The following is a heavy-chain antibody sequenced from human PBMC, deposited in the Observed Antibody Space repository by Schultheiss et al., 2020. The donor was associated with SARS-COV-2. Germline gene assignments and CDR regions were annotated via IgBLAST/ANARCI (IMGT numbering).Heavy chain of an antibody. J-gene: IGHJ4*02. D-gene: IGHD6-19*01. V-gene: IGHV4-34*01. Sequence: SETLSLTCAVYGGSFSGYYWSWIRQPPGKGLEWIGYIYYSGSTYYNPSLKSRVTISVDTSKNQFSLKLSSVTAADTAVYYCARSRPYSSGWYSEDGVFDYWGQGTLVTVSS. CDR2: IYYSGST. CDR3: ARSRPYSSGWYSEDGVFDY. CDR1: GGSFSGYY.